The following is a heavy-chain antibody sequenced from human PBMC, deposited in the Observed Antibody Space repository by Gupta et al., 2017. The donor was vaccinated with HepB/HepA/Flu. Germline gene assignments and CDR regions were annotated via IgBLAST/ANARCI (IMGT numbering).Heavy chain of an antibody. CDR1: GFTFSDYD. J-gene: IGHJ2*01. D-gene: IGHD6-13*01. CDR2: IGHLDDT. Sequence: EVQLVESGGGLVQTGGSLRLSCAASGFTFSDYDMHWVCQATGKGLEWFSAIGHLDDTYYPGSVEGRFTVSRDNARDSLYLQMKSLRVADTAVYYCVRVKGGIAAAGTTAGYFDLWGRGTLVTVSS. CDR3: VRVKGGIAAAGTTAGYFDL. V-gene: IGHV3-13*01.